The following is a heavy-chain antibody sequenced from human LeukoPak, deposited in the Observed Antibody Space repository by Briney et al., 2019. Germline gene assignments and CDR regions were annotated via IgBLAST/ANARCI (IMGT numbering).Heavy chain of an antibody. V-gene: IGHV3-21*01. CDR2: ISSSSSYI. J-gene: IGHJ3*02. CDR3: ARDRGGSYFAGDAFDI. Sequence: PGGSLRLSCAASGFTFSSYSVNWVRQAPGKGLEWVSSISSSSSYIYYADSVKGRFTISRDNAKNSLYLQMNSLRAEDTAVYYCARDRGGSYFAGDAFDIWGQGTMVTVSS. D-gene: IGHD1-26*01. CDR1: GFTFSSYS.